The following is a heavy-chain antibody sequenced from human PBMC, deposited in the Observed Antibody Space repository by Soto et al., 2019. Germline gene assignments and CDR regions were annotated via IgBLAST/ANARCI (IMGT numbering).Heavy chain of an antibody. CDR1: GLTFSTYS. J-gene: IGHJ6*02. D-gene: IGHD3-10*01. CDR3: ARDGEAHFGLDV. CDR2: ITGSSGHK. Sequence: PGWSLRLSFTCSGLTFSTYSLNWVLQAPGKGLEWVSFITGSSGHKFYADSLRGRFTISRDNAKNSLYLQMNNLRAEDTAIYYCARDGEAHFGLDVWGQGTTVTVSS. V-gene: IGHV3-21*01.